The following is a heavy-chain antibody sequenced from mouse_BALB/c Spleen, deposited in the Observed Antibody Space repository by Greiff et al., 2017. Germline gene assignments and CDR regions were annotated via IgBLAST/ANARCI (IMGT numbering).Heavy chain of an antibody. D-gene: IGHD1-1*01. V-gene: IGHV3-8*02. J-gene: IGHJ4*01. CDR3: ARYSSYVGAMDY. CDR2: ISYSGST. CDR1: GDSITSGY. Sequence: EVMLVESGPSLVKPSQTLSLTCSVTGDSITSGYWNWIRKFPGNKLEYMGYISYSGSTYYNPSLKSRISITRDTSKNQYYLQLNSVTTEDTATYYCARYSSYVGAMDYWGQGTSVTVSS.